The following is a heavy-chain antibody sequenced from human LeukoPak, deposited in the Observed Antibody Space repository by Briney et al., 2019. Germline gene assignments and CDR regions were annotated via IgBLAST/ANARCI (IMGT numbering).Heavy chain of an antibody. D-gene: IGHD2-2*01. CDR3: ARDTSWYGAFDI. CDR2: IYSGGST. CDR1: GFTVSSNY. J-gene: IGHJ3*02. Sequence: GGSLRLSCAASGFTVSSNYMSWVRQAPGKGLEWVSVIYSGGSTYYADSVKGRFTISRDNSKNTLYLQMSSLRAEDTAVYYCARDTSWYGAFDIWGQGTMVTVSS. V-gene: IGHV3-66*01.